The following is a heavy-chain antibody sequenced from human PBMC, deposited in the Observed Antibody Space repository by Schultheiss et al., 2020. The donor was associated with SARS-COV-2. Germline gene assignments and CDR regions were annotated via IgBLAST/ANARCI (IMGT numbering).Heavy chain of an antibody. Sequence: SQTLSLTCTVSGGSISIGGYYWSWIRQHPGKGLEWIGYIYFSGSTYYNPSLKSRVTISVDTSKDQFSLKLSSVTAADTAVYYCARRTVTTGYFDYWGQGTLVTVSS. J-gene: IGHJ4*02. CDR3: ARRTVTTGYFDY. CDR1: GGSISIGGYY. CDR2: IYFSGST. D-gene: IGHD4-17*01. V-gene: IGHV4-31*03.